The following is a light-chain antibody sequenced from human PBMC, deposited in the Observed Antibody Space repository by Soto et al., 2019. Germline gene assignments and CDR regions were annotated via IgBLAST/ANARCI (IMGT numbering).Light chain of an antibody. CDR2: EVS. Sequence: QSVLTQPASVCGSPGQSIIISCTGTSSDVGGYNYVSWYQQHPGKAPKLMIYEVSNRPSGVSNRFSGSKSGNTASLTISGLQAEDEADYYCSSYTSSSTLVFGGGTMLTVL. CDR3: SSYTSSSTLV. V-gene: IGLV2-14*01. J-gene: IGLJ2*01. CDR1: SSDVGGYNY.